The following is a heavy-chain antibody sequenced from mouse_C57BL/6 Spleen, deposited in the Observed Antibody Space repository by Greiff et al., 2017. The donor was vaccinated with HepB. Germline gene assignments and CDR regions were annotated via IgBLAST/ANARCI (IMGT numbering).Heavy chain of an antibody. CDR1: GYAFSSYW. D-gene: IGHD1-1*01. J-gene: IGHJ1*03. V-gene: IGHV1-80*01. CDR2: IYPGDGDT. CDR3: ARDPGYYGSSNWYFDV. Sequence: VQLQQSGAELVKPGASVKISCKASGYAFSSYWMNWVKQRPGKGLEWIGQIYPGDGDTNYNGKFKGKATLTADKSSSTAYMQLSSLTSEDSAVYFCARDPGYYGSSNWYFDVWGTGTTVTVSS.